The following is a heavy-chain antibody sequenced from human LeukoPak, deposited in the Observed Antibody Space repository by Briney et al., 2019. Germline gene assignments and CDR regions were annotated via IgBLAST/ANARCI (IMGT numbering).Heavy chain of an antibody. J-gene: IGHJ6*01. D-gene: IGHD6-13*01. CDR3: ARYSSWWEV. V-gene: IGHV3-21*04. CDR1: GFTFDTYN. CDR2: ISSSSTYI. Sequence: GGSLRLSCAASGFTFDTYNMNWVRQAPGKGLEWVSSISSSSTYIYYADSVKGRFTISRDNAKNSLYLQMNSLRAEDTAVYYCARYSSWWEVWGEGTTVTISS.